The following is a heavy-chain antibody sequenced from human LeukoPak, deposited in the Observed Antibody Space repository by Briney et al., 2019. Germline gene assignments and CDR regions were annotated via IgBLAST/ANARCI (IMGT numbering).Heavy chain of an antibody. CDR3: ARDVGGYSLPDAFDI. J-gene: IGHJ3*02. Sequence: GGSLRLSCAASGFTFSSYSMNWVRQAPGKGLEWVSSIRSTSSYIYYADSVKGRFTISRDNAKNSLYLQMNSLRAEDTAVFYCARDVGGYSLPDAFDIWGQGTMVTVSS. CDR1: GFTFSSYS. V-gene: IGHV3-21*01. CDR2: IRSTSSYI. D-gene: IGHD1-26*01.